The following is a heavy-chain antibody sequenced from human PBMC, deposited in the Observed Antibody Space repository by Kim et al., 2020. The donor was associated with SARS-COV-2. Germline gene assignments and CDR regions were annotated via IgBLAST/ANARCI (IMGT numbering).Heavy chain of an antibody. D-gene: IGHD3-3*01. V-gene: IGHV6-1*01. Sequence: AVSVKSQITIHPDTAKNQFSLQLNSVTPEDTAVYYCARGAKNPRYNWFDPWGQGTLVTVSS. J-gene: IGHJ5*02. CDR3: ARGAKNPRYNWFDP.